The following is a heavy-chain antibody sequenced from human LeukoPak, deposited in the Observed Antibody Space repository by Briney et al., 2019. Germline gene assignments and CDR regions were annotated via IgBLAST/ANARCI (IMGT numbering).Heavy chain of an antibody. J-gene: IGHJ4*02. CDR3: ARGPTWTGNYYYFDY. Sequence: GASVKVSCKASGYTFTSYDINWVRQATGQGLEWMGWMNPNSSNTGYAQKFQGRVTITGHTSISTAYMELSSLRSEDTAVYYCARGPTWTGNYYYFDYWGQGTLVTVSS. D-gene: IGHD3/OR15-3a*01. V-gene: IGHV1-8*03. CDR2: MNPNSSNT. CDR1: GYTFTSYD.